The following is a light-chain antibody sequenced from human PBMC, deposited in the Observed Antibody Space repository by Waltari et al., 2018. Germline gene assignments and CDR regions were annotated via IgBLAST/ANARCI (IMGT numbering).Light chain of an antibody. CDR2: YPSKSDT. CDR3: LVWHSSAWV. CDR1: IGLNVGSYR. J-gene: IGLJ3*02. Sequence: QAVLTQPSSLSASPGASASLTCTFRIGLNVGSYRIYWYHQNPGSHPHILPHYPSDPENQQKPGSPPQELLRYPSKSDTQQGSGVPSRFSGSKDASANAGILLISGLQSEDEAAYYCLVWHSSAWVFGGGTNLTVL. V-gene: IGLV5-45*02.